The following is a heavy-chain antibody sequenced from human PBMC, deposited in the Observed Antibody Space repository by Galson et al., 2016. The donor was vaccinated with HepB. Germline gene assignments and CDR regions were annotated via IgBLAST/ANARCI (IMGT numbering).Heavy chain of an antibody. CDR2: ISSSSSYI. V-gene: IGHV3-21*01. CDR3: ARGDIVGAIFDY. J-gene: IGHJ4*02. CDR1: GFTFSGYS. Sequence: SLRLSCAASGFTFSGYSMNWVRQAPGKGLEWVSSISSSSSYIYYADSVKGRFTISRDNAKNSLYLQMNSLRAEDTAVYYCARGDIVGAIFDYWGQGTLVTVSS. D-gene: IGHD1-26*01.